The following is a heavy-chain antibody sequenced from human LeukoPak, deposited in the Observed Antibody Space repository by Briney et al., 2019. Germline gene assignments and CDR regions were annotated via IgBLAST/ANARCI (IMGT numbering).Heavy chain of an antibody. CDR1: GGSISSYY. D-gene: IGHD1-20*01. Sequence: SETPSLTCTISGGSISSYYWSWIRQPPGKGLEWIGYIYYSGSPNYNPSLKSRVTISVDTSKNQFSLKLTSVTAADTAVYYCAGADKWNDVLDYWGQGTLVTVSS. V-gene: IGHV4-59*13. CDR3: AGADKWNDVLDY. J-gene: IGHJ4*02. CDR2: IYYSGSP.